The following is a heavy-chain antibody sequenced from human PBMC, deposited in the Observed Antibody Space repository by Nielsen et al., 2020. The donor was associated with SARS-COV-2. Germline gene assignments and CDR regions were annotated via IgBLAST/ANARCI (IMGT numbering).Heavy chain of an antibody. J-gene: IGHJ6*02. CDR1: GFTFSSYS. D-gene: IGHD3-16*01. V-gene: IGHV3-21*01. CDR2: ISSSSSYI. Sequence: GGSLRLSCAASGFTFSSYSMNWVRQAPGKGLEWVSSISSSSSYIYYADSVKGRFTISRDNSKNTLYLQMNSLRAEDTAVNYCAREGGLSVDYYYYGMDVWGQGTTVTVSS. CDR3: AREGGLSVDYYYYGMDV.